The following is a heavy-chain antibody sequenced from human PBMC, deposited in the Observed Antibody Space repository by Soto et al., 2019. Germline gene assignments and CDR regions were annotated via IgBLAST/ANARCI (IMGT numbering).Heavy chain of an antibody. CDR3: ARLSVKAAAHLGNWFDP. CDR1: GYAFTGYY. D-gene: IGHD6-13*01. Sequence: QVQLVQSGAEVKKPGASVKVSCKASGYAFTGYYIHWVRQAPGQGLQWMGWINPNSGGTNYAQNFQGWVNMPRDTSISTAYMELSRLRSDDTAVYYCARLSVKAAAHLGNWFDPWGPGTLVTVSS. CDR2: INPNSGGT. J-gene: IGHJ5*02. V-gene: IGHV1-2*04.